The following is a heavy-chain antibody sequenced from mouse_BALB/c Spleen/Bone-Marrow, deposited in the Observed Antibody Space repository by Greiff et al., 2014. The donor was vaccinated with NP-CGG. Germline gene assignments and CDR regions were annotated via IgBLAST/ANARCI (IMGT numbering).Heavy chain of an antibody. CDR3: ARWLLNYYAMDY. J-gene: IGHJ4*01. CDR1: GFNINDTY. Sequence: VQLQQSGAELVKPGASVKLSCTASGFNINDTYMHWVKQRPEQGLEWIGRIDPANGNTKYDQKFQGKATITVDKSSKTAYLQLSSLTSEDTAVDYYARWLLNYYAMDYWGQGTSVTVSS. CDR2: IDPANGNT. D-gene: IGHD2-3*01. V-gene: IGHV14-3*02.